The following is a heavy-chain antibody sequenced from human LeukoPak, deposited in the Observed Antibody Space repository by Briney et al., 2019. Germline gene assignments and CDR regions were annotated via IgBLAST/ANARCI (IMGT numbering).Heavy chain of an antibody. Sequence: PGGSLRLSCAASGFTVSSNYMSWVRQAPGKGLEWVSAISGSGGSTYYADSVKGWFTISRDNSKNTLYLQMNSLRAEDTAVYYCAKDDGPYYYYGMDVWGQGTTVTVSS. CDR2: ISGSGGST. J-gene: IGHJ6*02. CDR1: GFTVSSNY. CDR3: AKDDGPYYYYGMDV. V-gene: IGHV3-23*01. D-gene: IGHD5-24*01.